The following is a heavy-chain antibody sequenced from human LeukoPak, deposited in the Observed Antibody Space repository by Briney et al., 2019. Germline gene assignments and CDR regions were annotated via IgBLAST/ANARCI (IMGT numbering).Heavy chain of an antibody. CDR3: ARVPRGYSYVVDY. J-gene: IGHJ4*02. Sequence: SETLSLTCSVSGDSISSYYWSWIRQPPGKGLEWLGHINDRGSTDYNSSFKSRVTISVDTSKNQFSLKLSSVTAADTAVYYCARVPRGYSYVVDYWGQGTLVTVSS. CDR1: GDSISSYY. D-gene: IGHD5-18*01. V-gene: IGHV4-59*08. CDR2: INDRGST.